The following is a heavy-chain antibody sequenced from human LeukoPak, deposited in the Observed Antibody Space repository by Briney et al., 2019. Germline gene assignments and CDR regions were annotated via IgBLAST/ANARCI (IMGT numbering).Heavy chain of an antibody. V-gene: IGHV3-23*01. CDR3: AKDTREQSSGYFDY. Sequence: GGSLRLSCVGSGFTLRRYAMNWVRQAPVKGLEWVSTISGSGGSTFYADSVKGRFTISRDNSKNTLYLQTNSLRAEDTAVYYCAKDTREQSSGYFDYWGQGTLVTVSS. CDR2: ISGSGGST. D-gene: IGHD2-2*01. CDR1: GFTLRRYA. J-gene: IGHJ4*02.